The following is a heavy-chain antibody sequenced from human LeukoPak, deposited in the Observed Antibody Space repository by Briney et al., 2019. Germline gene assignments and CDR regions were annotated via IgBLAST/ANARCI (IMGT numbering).Heavy chain of an antibody. J-gene: IGHJ3*02. D-gene: IGHD3-22*01. V-gene: IGHV1-24*01. Sequence: ASVKVSCKVSGYTLTELSMHWVRQAPGKGLEWMGGFDPEDGETIYAQKFQGRVTMTRNTSISTAYMELSSLRSEDTAVYYCAKSRNYYDSSGFLVHAFDIWGQGTMVTVSS. CDR1: GYTLTELS. CDR2: FDPEDGET. CDR3: AKSRNYYDSSGFLVHAFDI.